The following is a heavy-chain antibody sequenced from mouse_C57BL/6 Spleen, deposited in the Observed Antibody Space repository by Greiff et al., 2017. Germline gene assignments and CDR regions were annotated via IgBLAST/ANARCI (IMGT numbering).Heavy chain of an antibody. CDR1: GYTFTDYE. CDR2: IDPETGGT. D-gene: IGHD2-10*01. J-gene: IGHJ3*01. Sequence: QVQLKESGAELVRPGASVTLSCKASGYTFTDYEMHWVKQTPVHGLEWIGAIDPETGGTAYNQKFKGKAILTADKSSSTAYMKLRRLTSEDEAVYYCTRGRLSGASYGNYGAYWGQGTLVTVSA. CDR3: TRGRLSGASYGNYGAY. V-gene: IGHV1-15*01.